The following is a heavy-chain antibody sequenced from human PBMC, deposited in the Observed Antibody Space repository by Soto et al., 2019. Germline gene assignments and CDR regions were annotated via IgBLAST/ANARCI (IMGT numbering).Heavy chain of an antibody. CDR3: ARVKGSGYHNWFDP. J-gene: IGHJ5*02. D-gene: IGHD3-22*01. CDR2: SSAYHGTT. V-gene: IGHV1-18*01. Sequence: QVQLVQSGAEVKKPGASVKVSCKASGYTFTSYGISWVRQAPGQGLEWMGWSSAYHGTTNYAQKLQGRVTMTPDKSTSTAYMELRSLRSDDTAVYYCARVKGSGYHNWFDPWGQGTLVTVSS. CDR1: GYTFTSYG.